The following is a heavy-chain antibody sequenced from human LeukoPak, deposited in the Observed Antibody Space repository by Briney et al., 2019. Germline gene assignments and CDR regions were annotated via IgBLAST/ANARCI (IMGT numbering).Heavy chain of an antibody. V-gene: IGHV1-18*01. Sequence: ASVKVSCKASGYTFISYGISWVRQAPGQGLEWMGWISAYNGNTNYAQRLQGRVTMTTDTSTSTAYMELRSLRSDDTAVYYCARVPDIVVVPAAPIYAFDIWGQGTMVTVSS. CDR2: ISAYNGNT. CDR3: ARVPDIVVVPAAPIYAFDI. CDR1: GYTFISYG. D-gene: IGHD2-2*01. J-gene: IGHJ3*02.